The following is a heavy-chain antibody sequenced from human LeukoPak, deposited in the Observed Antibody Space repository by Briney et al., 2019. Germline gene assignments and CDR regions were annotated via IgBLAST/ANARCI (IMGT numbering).Heavy chain of an antibody. Sequence: ASVKVSCKASGHTFTGYYMHWVRQAPGQGLEWMGWISAYNGNTNYAQKLQGRVTMTTDTSTSTAYMELRSLRSDDTAVYYCARVSGWYLDYWGQGTLVTVSS. CDR2: ISAYNGNT. J-gene: IGHJ4*02. CDR1: GHTFTGYY. D-gene: IGHD6-19*01. CDR3: ARVSGWYLDY. V-gene: IGHV1-18*04.